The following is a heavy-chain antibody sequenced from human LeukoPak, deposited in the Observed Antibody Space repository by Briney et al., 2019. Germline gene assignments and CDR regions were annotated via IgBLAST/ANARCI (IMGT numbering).Heavy chain of an antibody. D-gene: IGHD3-22*01. V-gene: IGHV1-2*02. Sequence: GASVKVSCKASGYTFTGYYMHWVRQAPGQGLEWMGWINPNSGGTNYAQKFQGRVTMTRDTSISTAYMELSRLRSDDTAVCYCARDYYDSSGYYGYDYWGQGTLVTVSS. CDR3: ARDYYDSSGYYGYDY. CDR2: INPNSGGT. J-gene: IGHJ4*02. CDR1: GYTFTGYY.